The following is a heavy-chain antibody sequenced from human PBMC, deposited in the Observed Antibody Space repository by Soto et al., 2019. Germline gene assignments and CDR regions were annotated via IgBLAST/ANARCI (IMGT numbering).Heavy chain of an antibody. CDR3: ARVRPYYYDSSGYYYYFDY. D-gene: IGHD3-22*01. J-gene: IGHJ4*02. CDR2: IYYSGST. Sequence: QVQLQESGPGLVKPSETLSLTCTVSGGSVSSGSYYWSWIRQPPGKGLEWIGYIYYSGSTNYNPSLKSRVTISVDTSKNQFSLKLSSVTAADTAVYYCARVRPYYYDSSGYYYYFDYWGQGTLVTVSS. CDR1: GGSVSSGSYY. V-gene: IGHV4-61*01.